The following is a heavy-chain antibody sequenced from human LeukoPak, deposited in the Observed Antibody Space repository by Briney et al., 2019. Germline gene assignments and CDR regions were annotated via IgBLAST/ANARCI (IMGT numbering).Heavy chain of an antibody. CDR2: IYYSGST. Sequence: SETLSLTCTVSGSSISSGGYYWSWIRQHPGKGLEWIGYIYYSGSTYYNPSLKSRVTISVDTSKNQFSLKLSSVTAADTAVYYCRRDGSVDYWGQGTLVTVSS. D-gene: IGHD3-10*01. J-gene: IGHJ4*02. CDR1: GSSISSGGYY. V-gene: IGHV4-30-4*08. CDR3: RRDGSVDY.